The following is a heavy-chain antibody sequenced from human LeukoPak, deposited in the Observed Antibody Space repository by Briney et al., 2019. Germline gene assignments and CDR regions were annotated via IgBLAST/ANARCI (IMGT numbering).Heavy chain of an antibody. CDR3: AKGVRNWNYAYYYYGMDV. CDR1: GFTFSDHA. J-gene: IGHJ6*02. D-gene: IGHD1-7*01. CDR2: VGIAADT. V-gene: IGHV3-13*01. Sequence: GGSLRLSCAASGFTFSDHAMHWVRQAPGKGLEWVSAVGIAADTFYPGSVKGRFTISRENAKNTLYLQMNSLRAEDTAVYYCAKGVRNWNYAYYYYGMDVWGQGTTVTVSS.